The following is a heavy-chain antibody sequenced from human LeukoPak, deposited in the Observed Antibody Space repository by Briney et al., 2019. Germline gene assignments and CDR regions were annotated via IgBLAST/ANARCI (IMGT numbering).Heavy chain of an antibody. CDR3: ARIRWVAGKGDIFDY. D-gene: IGHD6-19*01. J-gene: IGHJ4*02. CDR2: IDWDDDK. CDR1: GFSLSTCGMC. Sequence: SGPTLVNATQTLTLTCTFSGFSLSTCGMCVSWIRQPPGKALEWLALIDWDDDKYYSTSLKTRLTISKDASKNQVVLTMTNIVPVDTATYYCARIRWVAGKGDIFDYWGQGTLVTVSS. V-gene: IGHV2-70*01.